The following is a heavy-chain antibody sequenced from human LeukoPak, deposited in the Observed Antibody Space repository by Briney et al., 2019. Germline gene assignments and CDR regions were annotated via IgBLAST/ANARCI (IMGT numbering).Heavy chain of an antibody. CDR1: GGTFSSYA. CDR3: ARDRGYSITFDY. J-gene: IGHJ4*02. Sequence: ASVKVSCKASGGTFSSYAISWVRQAPGQGLEWMGRIIPIFGTANYAQKFQGRVTITADKSTSTAYMELSSLRSGDTAVYYCARDRGYSITFDYWGQGTLVTVSS. V-gene: IGHV1-69*06. CDR2: IIPIFGTA. D-gene: IGHD5-18*01.